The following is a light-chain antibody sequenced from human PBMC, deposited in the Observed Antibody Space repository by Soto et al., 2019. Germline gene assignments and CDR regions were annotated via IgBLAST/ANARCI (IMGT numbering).Light chain of an antibody. Sequence: QSALTQPASVSGSPGQSITISCTGTSSDVGGYNYVSWYQQHPGKAPKLMIYDVSNRPSGVSNRFSGSKSGNTASLTISGLQAEDEADYYCSSYTSSSTLEVVF. CDR2: DVS. CDR1: SSDVGGYNY. J-gene: IGLJ2*01. V-gene: IGLV2-14*01. CDR3: SSYTSSSTLEVV.